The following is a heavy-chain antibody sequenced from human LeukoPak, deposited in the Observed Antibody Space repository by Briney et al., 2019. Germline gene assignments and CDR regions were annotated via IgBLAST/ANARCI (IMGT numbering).Heavy chain of an antibody. J-gene: IGHJ4*02. V-gene: IGHV3-7*01. D-gene: IGHD1-14*01. CDR2: INQGGSDK. CDR1: GFTFRGHW. CDR3: TRDRSRAEDD. Sequence: GGSLRLSCAASGFTFRGHWMRWVRQAPGKGLEWVANINQGGSDKYYVDSVKGRFTISRDNANNLLYLQMNSLRGEDTAVYYCTRDRSRAEDDWGQGTLVTVSS.